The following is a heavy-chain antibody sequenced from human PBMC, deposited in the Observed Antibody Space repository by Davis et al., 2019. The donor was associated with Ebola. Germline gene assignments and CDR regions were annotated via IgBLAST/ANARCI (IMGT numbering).Heavy chain of an antibody. V-gene: IGHV4-4*02. CDR1: GGSISSSNW. J-gene: IGHJ6*02. CDR3: ARGHSYGSMVYGMDV. CDR2: IYHSGST. D-gene: IGHD5-18*01. Sequence: GSLRLSCAVSGGSISSSNWWSWVRQPPGKGLEWIGEIYHSGSTNYNPSLKSRVTISVDTSKNQFSLKLSSVTAADTAVYYCARGHSYGSMVYGMDVWGQGTTVTVSS.